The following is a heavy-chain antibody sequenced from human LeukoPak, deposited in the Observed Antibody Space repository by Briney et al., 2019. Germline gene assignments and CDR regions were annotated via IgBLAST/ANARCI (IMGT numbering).Heavy chain of an antibody. Sequence: ASVKVSCKASGYTFTSYYMHWVRQAPGQGLEWMGIINPSGGSTSYAQKFQGRVTMTRDMSTSTVYMELSSLRSEDTAVYYCARTVYYDSSRDAFDIWGQGTMVTVSS. J-gene: IGHJ3*02. V-gene: IGHV1-46*01. CDR3: ARTVYYDSSRDAFDI. CDR1: GYTFTSYY. CDR2: INPSGGST. D-gene: IGHD3-22*01.